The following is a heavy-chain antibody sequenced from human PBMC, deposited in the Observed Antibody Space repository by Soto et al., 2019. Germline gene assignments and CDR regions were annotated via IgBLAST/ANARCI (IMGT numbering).Heavy chain of an antibody. CDR3: ARGGPYACYMDI. J-gene: IGHJ4*02. D-gene: IGHD3-16*01. V-gene: IGHV3-74*01. CDR1: GFTFSSHW. CDR2: INPDGSTT. Sequence: EVQLVESGGGLFQPGGSLSLSCAAAGFTFSSHWMHWARQPPGKGLVWVAGINPDGSTTNYADSVKGRFTVYRDNAANTMAVQMNSLRAEDTAIDYCARGGPYACYMDIWGQGTLVSVSS.